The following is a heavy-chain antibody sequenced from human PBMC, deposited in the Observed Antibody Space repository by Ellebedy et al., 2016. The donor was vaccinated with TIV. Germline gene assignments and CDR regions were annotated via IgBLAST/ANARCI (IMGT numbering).Heavy chain of an antibody. CDR1: GGSISSYY. V-gene: IGHV4-59*01. CDR2: MSYSGST. CDR3: ARGGRILPYDY. J-gene: IGHJ4*02. Sequence: SETLSLXCTVSGGSISSYYWSWIRQPPGKGLECVGYMSYSGSTNYNPSLKSRVTISVDTSKNQFSLKLTSVTAADTAVYYCARGGRILPYDYWGQGALVTVSS. D-gene: IGHD2/OR15-2a*01.